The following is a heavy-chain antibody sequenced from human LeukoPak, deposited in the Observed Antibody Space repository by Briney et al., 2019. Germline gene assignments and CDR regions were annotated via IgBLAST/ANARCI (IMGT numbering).Heavy chain of an antibody. D-gene: IGHD5-18*01. CDR1: GYTFTSYG. CDR2: ISAYNGNT. V-gene: IGHV1-18*04. Sequence: GASVKVSCKASGYTFTSYGISWVRQAPGHGLEWMGWISAYNGNTNYAQKLQGRVTMTTDTSTSTAYMELRSLRSDDTAVYYCARRNAVSGYSYGSDYWGQGTLVTVSS. CDR3: ARRNAVSGYSYGSDY. J-gene: IGHJ4*02.